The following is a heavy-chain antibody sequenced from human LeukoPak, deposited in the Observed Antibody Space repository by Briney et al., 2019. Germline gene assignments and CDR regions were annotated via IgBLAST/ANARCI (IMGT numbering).Heavy chain of an antibody. V-gene: IGHV3-48*02. CDR2: ISSSSSTI. Sequence: QPGGSLRLSCAASGITFSSYSMNWVRQAPGKGLEWVSYISSSSSTIYYADSVKGRFTISRDNAKNSLYLQMNSLGDEDTAVYYCARGSSGWYPDYWGQGTLVTVSS. CDR1: GITFSSYS. CDR3: ARGSSGWYPDY. D-gene: IGHD6-19*01. J-gene: IGHJ4*02.